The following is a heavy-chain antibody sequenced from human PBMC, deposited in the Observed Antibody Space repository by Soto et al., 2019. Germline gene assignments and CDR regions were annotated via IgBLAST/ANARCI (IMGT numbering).Heavy chain of an antibody. D-gene: IGHD5-18*01. J-gene: IGHJ6*02. CDR3: TNPQLYYGMDV. Sequence: EVQLVESGGGLVQPGGSLKLSCAASGFTFSGSAMHWVRQASGKGLEWVGRIRSKANSYATAYAASVKGRFTISRDDSKHTAYLQINSLKTEDPAVYYCTNPQLYYGMDVWGQGTTVTVSS. CDR2: IRSKANSYAT. CDR1: GFTFSGSA. V-gene: IGHV3-73*02.